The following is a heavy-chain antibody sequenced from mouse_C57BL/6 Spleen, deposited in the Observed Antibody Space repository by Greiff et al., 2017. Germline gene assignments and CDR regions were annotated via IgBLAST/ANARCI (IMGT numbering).Heavy chain of an antibody. J-gene: IGHJ1*03. CDR2: IDPSDGYT. CDR1: GYTFTSYW. V-gene: IGHV1-69*01. CDR3: ARGGVPPWYFDV. D-gene: IGHD5-1*01. Sequence: VQLQQPGAELVMPGASVKLSCKASGYTFTSYWMHWVKQRPGQGLEWIGEIDPSDGYTNYNQKFKGKSTLTVDKSSSTAYMQLSSLTSEDSAVYYCARGGVPPWYFDVWGTGTTVTISS.